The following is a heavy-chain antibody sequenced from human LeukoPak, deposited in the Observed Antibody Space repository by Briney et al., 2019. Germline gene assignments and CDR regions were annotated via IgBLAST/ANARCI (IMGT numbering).Heavy chain of an antibody. J-gene: IGHJ4*02. Sequence: GGSLRLSCAASGFTFSSYWMSWVRQAPGKGLEWVANIKQDGSEKYYVDSVKGRFTISRDNAKNSLYLQMNSLRAEDTAVYYCARVSPATAPSEWIDYWGQGTLVTVSS. CDR2: IKQDGSEK. V-gene: IGHV3-7*01. CDR1: GFTFSSYW. CDR3: ARVSPATAPSEWIDY. D-gene: IGHD2-21*02.